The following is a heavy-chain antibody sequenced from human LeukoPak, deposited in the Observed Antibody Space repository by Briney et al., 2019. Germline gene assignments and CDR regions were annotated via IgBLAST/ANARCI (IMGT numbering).Heavy chain of an antibody. CDR1: GVTFSHAW. Sequence: GGSLRRSCAASGVTFSHAWTTWVRQAPGKGLEWVGRIESKTDGGTADYAAPVKGRFTISRDDSKNSVSLQMNSLKTEDTAVYYCATFFWSAYYETAYYYHMDVWGKGTTVTVSS. CDR3: ATFFWSAYYETAYYYHMDV. CDR2: IESKTDGGTA. D-gene: IGHD3-3*01. J-gene: IGHJ6*03. V-gene: IGHV3-15*04.